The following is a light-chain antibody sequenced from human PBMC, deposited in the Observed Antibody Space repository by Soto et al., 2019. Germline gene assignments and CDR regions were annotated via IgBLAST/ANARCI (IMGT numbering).Light chain of an antibody. CDR2: KAS. V-gene: IGKV1-5*03. CDR1: QDVSQW. CDR3: QQYDSDSYT. Sequence: DIQMTQSPSTLSASVGDRVIITCRASQDVSQWLVWYQQKPGKAPKLLIYKASQLESGVPSRSSGRGSGTEFTLTIRDLQPDDFATYFCQQYDSDSYTFGQGTKLDIK. J-gene: IGKJ2*01.